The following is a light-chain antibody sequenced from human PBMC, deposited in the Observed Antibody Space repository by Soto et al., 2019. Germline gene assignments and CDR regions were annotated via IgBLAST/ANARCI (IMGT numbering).Light chain of an antibody. Sequence: EIVLTQSPGTLSLSPGERATLSCRASQIVSTTYLAWYQRKPGQAPRLLIYGSSSRAPGIPDRFSGSGSGTDFTLTISRLEPEDFAVYYCQQYGTSPMYTFGQGTKLEI. V-gene: IGKV3-20*01. J-gene: IGKJ2*01. CDR2: GSS. CDR1: QIVSTTY. CDR3: QQYGTSPMYT.